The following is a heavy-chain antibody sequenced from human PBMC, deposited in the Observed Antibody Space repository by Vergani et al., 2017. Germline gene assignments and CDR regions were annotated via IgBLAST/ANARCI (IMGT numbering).Heavy chain of an antibody. CDR2: IYPGDSDT. V-gene: IGHV5-51*01. Sequence: EVQLVQSGAEVKKPGESLKISCKGSGYSFTSYWIGWVRQMPGKGLAWMGIIYPGDSDTRYSPSFQAPVTISADKSSSTAYLQWSSLNASDTAMYYCARRVTMVRGVISKYDAFDIWGQGTMVTVSS. CDR3: ARRVTMVRGVISKYDAFDI. J-gene: IGHJ3*02. CDR1: GYSFTSYW. D-gene: IGHD3-10*01.